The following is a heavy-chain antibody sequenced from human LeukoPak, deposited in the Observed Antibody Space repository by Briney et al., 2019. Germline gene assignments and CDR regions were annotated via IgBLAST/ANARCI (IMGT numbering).Heavy chain of an antibody. CDR1: GFTFSSYA. J-gene: IGHJ4*02. Sequence: GGSLRLSCAASGFTFSSYAMSWFRQAPGRGLEWVSAIDGSGGRPYYADSVKGRFTISRDNSKNTLYLQMNSLRAEDTAVYYCAKGVYYFDYWGQGTLVTVSS. D-gene: IGHD3-3*01. CDR2: IDGSGGRP. CDR3: AKGVYYFDY. V-gene: IGHV3-23*01.